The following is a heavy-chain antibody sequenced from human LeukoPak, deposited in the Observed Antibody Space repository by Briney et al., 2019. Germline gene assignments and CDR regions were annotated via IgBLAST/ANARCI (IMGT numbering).Heavy chain of an antibody. J-gene: IGHJ4*02. CDR3: TRDVARPADRFDL. V-gene: IGHV3-23*01. CDR1: GLTFSYYG. Sequence: GGSLRLSCVASGLTFSYYGMSWVRQAPGKGLEWVSAISSGGVTYYAESVKGRFTISRDNSKSTLYFQMNSLTAEDTAIYYCTRDVARPADRFDLWGQGSLVTVSS. D-gene: IGHD6-25*01. CDR2: ISSGGVT.